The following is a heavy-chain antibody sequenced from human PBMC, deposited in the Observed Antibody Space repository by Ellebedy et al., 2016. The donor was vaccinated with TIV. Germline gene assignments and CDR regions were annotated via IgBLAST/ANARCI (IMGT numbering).Heavy chain of an antibody. Sequence: MPSETLSLTCTVSGGSISTYYWSWIRQPPGKGLEWIGYIYYSGSTKYNPSLKSRVTLSVYTSKKQFSLNLSSVTAADTAVYYCATSYDSSGYYDDDAFDIWGQGTMVTVSS. D-gene: IGHD3-22*01. CDR3: ATSYDSSGYYDDDAFDI. CDR2: IYYSGST. V-gene: IGHV4-59*01. J-gene: IGHJ3*02. CDR1: GGSISTYY.